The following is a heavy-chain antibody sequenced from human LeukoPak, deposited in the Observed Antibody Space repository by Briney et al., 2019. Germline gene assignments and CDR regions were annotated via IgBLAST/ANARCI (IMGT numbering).Heavy chain of an antibody. CDR1: GGSFSGYY. D-gene: IGHD3-22*01. CDR2: INHSGST. J-gene: IGHJ4*02. Sequence: PSETLSLTCAVYGGSFSGYYWSWIRQPPGKGLEWIGEINHSGSTNYNPSLKSRVTISVDTSKNQFSLKLSSVTAADTAAYYCARVQYYYDSSGYIDYWGQGTLVTVSS. CDR3: ARVQYYYDSSGYIDY. V-gene: IGHV4-34*01.